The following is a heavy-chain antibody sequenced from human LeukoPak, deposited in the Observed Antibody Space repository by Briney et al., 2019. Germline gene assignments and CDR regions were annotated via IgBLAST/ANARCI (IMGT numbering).Heavy chain of an antibody. CDR3: ARAGRGYYFDY. D-gene: IGHD3-22*01. Sequence: GGSLRLSCAASGFTFSSYSMNWVRQAPGKGLEWVSSISSSSSYIYYADSVKGRFTISRDNAKNSLYLQMSSLRAEDTAVYYCARAGRGYYFDYWGQGTLVTVSS. CDR1: GFTFSSYS. CDR2: ISSSSSYI. V-gene: IGHV3-21*01. J-gene: IGHJ4*02.